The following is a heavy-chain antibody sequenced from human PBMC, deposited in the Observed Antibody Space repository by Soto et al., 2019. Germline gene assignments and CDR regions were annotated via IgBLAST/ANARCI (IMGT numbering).Heavy chain of an antibody. D-gene: IGHD2-8*01. CDR3: ARRGYCTNGGCYYGMDV. V-gene: IGHV4-4*02. CDR1: GGSISSSNW. CDR2: IYHSGST. Sequence: QVQLQESGPGLVKPSGTLSLTCAVSGGSISSSNWWRWVRQPPGKGLEWIGEIYHSGSTNYNPSLTSRVTISVYKSQNHFSLMLSSVPAADTAVYYCARRGYCTNGGCYYGMDVWGQWTTVTVS. J-gene: IGHJ6*02.